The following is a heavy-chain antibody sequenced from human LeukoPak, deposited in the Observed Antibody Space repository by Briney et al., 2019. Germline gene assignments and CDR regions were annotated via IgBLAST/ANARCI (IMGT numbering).Heavy chain of an antibody. J-gene: IGHJ6*02. CDR1: GFTFSSYS. CDR3: ARDPRYYYGMDV. CDR2: ISSSSSYI. Sequence: PGGSLRLSCAASGFTFSSYSMTWVRQAPGKGLEWVSSISSSSSYIYYADSVKGRFTISRDNAKNSLYLQMNSLRAEDTAVYYCARDPRYYYGMDVWGQGTTVTVSS. V-gene: IGHV3-21*01.